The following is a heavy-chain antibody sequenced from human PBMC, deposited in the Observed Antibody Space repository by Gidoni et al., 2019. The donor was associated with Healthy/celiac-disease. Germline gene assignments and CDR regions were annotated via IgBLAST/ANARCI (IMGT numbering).Heavy chain of an antibody. D-gene: IGHD3-9*01. CDR1: VGTFCSYA. CDR3: ARARDDMLTGYYTL. CDR2: SIPIYGTA. Sequence: QVQLVPSGAEATEPVSSVRVSCKASVGTFCSYAIRWVRQAPGQGLEWMGGSIPIYGTANYAQKFQGRVTITADKSTSTDYMELSSLRSEDTAVYYCARARDDMLTGYYTLWGQGTLVTVSS. V-gene: IGHV1-69*06. J-gene: IGHJ4*02.